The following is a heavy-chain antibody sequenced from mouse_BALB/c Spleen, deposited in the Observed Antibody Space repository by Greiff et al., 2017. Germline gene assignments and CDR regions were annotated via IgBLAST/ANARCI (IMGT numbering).Heavy chain of an antibody. CDR2: IDPENGDT. Sequence: VQLQQSGAELVRSGASVKLSCTASGFNITDYYMHWVKQRPEQGLEWIGWIDPENGDTEYAPKFQGKATMTADTSSNTAYLQLSSLTSEDTAVYYCNAWDYVDYWGQGTTVTVSS. D-gene: IGHD2-4*01. V-gene: IGHV14-4*02. CDR1: GFNITDYY. CDR3: NAWDYVDY. J-gene: IGHJ2*01.